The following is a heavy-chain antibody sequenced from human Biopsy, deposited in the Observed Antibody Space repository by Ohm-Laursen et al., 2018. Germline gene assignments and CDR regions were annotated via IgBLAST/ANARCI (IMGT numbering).Heavy chain of an antibody. V-gene: IGHV4-4*07. CDR3: ARDQDRRGWFDP. CDR1: GGSLSSYS. J-gene: IGHJ5*02. CDR2: IYTSRIT. D-gene: IGHD1-14*01. Sequence: SETLSLTCTVSGGSLSSYSWSWIRQPAGKGLEWIGQIYTSRITNYNPSLKSRVTMSVDTSKNKFSLRVSSVTAADTAVYYCARDQDRRGWFDPWGQGTLVTVSS.